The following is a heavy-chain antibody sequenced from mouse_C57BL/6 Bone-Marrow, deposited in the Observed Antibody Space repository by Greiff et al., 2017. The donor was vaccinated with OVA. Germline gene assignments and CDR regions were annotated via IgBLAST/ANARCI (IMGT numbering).Heavy chain of an antibody. Sequence: VKVVESGPGLVAPSQSLSITCTVSGFSLTSYGVSWVRQPPGKGLEWLGVIWGDGSTHYHSALISRLSISKDNSKSQVFLKLNSLQTDDTATDYCATTTVVATDYWGQGTTLTVSS. J-gene: IGHJ2*01. D-gene: IGHD1-1*01. CDR3: ATTTVVATDY. CDR2: IWGDGST. CDR1: GFSLTSYG. V-gene: IGHV2-3*01.